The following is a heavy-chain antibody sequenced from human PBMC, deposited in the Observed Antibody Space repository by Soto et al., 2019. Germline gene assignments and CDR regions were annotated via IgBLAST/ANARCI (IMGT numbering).Heavy chain of an antibody. V-gene: IGHV1-18*04. CDR2: THAYNGNT. J-gene: IGHJ4*02. D-gene: IGHD3-3*01. CDR1: GYTFISYG. Sequence: QVQLVQSGGEVKKPGASVKVSCKASGYTFISYGITWVRQAPGQGLEWTGWTHAYNGNTNYAQNLQGRVTMTTDTSTSTASMELRSLRSDDTAVYFCARVGMKNYDFWSGYLDHWGQGTLITVSS. CDR3: ARVGMKNYDFWSGYLDH.